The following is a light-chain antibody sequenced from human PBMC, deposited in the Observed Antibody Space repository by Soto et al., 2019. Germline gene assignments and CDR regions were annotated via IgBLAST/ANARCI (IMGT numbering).Light chain of an antibody. V-gene: IGLV2-23*01. CDR2: EGS. CDR1: SSDVGSYNL. CDR3: CSYAGSGHVV. J-gene: IGLJ2*01. Sequence: QSALTQPASVSGSPGQSITISCTGTSSDVGSYNLVSWYQQHPGKAPKLMIYEGSKRSSGVSNRFSGSKSGNTASLTISGLQAEDEADYYCCSYAGSGHVVIGVGTQLTVL.